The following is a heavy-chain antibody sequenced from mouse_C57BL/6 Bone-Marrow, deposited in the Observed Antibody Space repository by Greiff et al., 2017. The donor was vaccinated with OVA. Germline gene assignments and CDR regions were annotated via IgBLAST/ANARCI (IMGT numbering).Heavy chain of an antibody. CDR3: ARPLLTVFDY. CDR2: IDPSDSYT. V-gene: IGHV1-59*01. D-gene: IGHD4-1*01. J-gene: IGHJ2*01. CDR1: VYTFTSYW. Sequence: QVQLKQPGAELVRPGTSVKLSCKASVYTFTSYWMHWVKQRPGQGLEWIGVIDPSDSYTNYNQKFKGKATLTVDTSSSTAYMQLSSLTSEDSAVYYCARPLLTVFDYWGQGTTLTVSS.